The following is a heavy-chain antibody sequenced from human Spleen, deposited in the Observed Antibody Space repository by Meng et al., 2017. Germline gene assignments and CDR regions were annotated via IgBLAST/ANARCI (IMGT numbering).Heavy chain of an antibody. CDR1: HYTSATYG. J-gene: IGHJ4*02. CDR3: ARDSTGDLEY. CDR2: FVSNADT. Sequence: QVQLVQSGAEVKRPGASVWVSCKASHYTSATYGISWFRQAPGQGLEWVGWFVSNADTYPAQKFQGRVTMTTDTSTATAYMELTNLRSDDTAIYYCARDSTGDLEYWGQGTLVTVSS. D-gene: IGHD7-27*01. V-gene: IGHV1-18*01.